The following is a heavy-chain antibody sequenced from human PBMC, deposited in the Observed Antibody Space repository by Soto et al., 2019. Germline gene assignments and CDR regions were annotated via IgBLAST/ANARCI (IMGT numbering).Heavy chain of an antibody. J-gene: IGHJ6*02. CDR2: ISSSGSTI. CDR3: ARDRLWELLGYYYYYGMDV. Sequence: PGGSLRLSCAASGFTFSSYEMNWVRQAPGKGLEWVSYISSSGSTIYYADSVKGRFTISRDNAKNSLYLQMNSLRAEDTAVYYCARDRLWELLGYYYYYGMDVWGQGTTVTVSS. V-gene: IGHV3-48*03. D-gene: IGHD1-26*01. CDR1: GFTFSSYE.